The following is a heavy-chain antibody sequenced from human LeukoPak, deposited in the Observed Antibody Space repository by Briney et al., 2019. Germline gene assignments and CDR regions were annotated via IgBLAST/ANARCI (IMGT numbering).Heavy chain of an antibody. CDR1: GFTFSDYY. CDR3: AKDSAFYYIDV. J-gene: IGHJ6*03. Sequence: PGGSLRLSCAASGFTFSDYYMSWIRQAPGKGLEWVSYISSSGNYIYDADSVKGRFTISRDNAKNSLYLQMISLRAEDTAVYYCAKDSAFYYIDVWGKGTTVIISS. D-gene: IGHD3-10*01. V-gene: IGHV3-11*04. CDR2: ISSSGNYI.